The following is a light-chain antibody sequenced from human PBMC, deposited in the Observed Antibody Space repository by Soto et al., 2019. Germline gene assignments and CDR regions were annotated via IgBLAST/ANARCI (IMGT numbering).Light chain of an antibody. CDR1: SSDIGGYNF. Sequence: QSALTQPASVSGSPGQSITISCTGTSSDIGGYNFVSWYQHHPGKAPKLVIYEVKSRPSGAPDRFSGSKSGNTASLTISGLQTEDEGDYYCSSYRSSSTPLCVFGSGTQLTVL. J-gene: IGLJ7*01. V-gene: IGLV2-14*01. CDR3: SSYRSSSTPLCV. CDR2: EVK.